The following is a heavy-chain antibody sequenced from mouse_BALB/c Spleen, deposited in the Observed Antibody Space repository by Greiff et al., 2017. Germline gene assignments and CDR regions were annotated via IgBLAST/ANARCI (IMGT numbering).Heavy chain of an antibody. J-gene: IGHJ2*01. CDR2: ISSGGGST. CDR1: GFAFSSYD. CDR3: ARLPDFDY. V-gene: IGHV5-12-1*01. Sequence: EVQLVESGGGLVKPGGSLKLSCAASGFAFSSYDMSWVRQTPEKRLEWVAYISSGGGSTYYPDTVKGRFTISRDNAKNTLYLQMSSLKSEDTAMYYCARLPDFDYWGQGTTLTVSS.